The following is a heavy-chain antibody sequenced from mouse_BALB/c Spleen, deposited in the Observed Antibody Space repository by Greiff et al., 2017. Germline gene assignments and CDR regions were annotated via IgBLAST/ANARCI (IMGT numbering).Heavy chain of an antibody. CDR1: GYSITSDYA. D-gene: IGHD2-1*01. CDR3: ARIDGNYDY. CDR2: ISYSGST. J-gene: IGHJ2*01. V-gene: IGHV3-2*02. Sequence: EVKLEESGPGLVKPSQSLSLTCTVTGYSITSDYAWNWIRQFPGNKLEWMGYISYSGSTSYNPSLKSRISITRDTSKNQFFLQLNSVTTEDTAKYYCARIDGNYDYWGQGTTLTVSS.